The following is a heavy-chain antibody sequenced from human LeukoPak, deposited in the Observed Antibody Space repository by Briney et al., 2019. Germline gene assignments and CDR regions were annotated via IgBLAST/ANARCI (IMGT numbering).Heavy chain of an antibody. J-gene: IGHJ4*02. CDR2: VLIGSKLT. Sequence: GGSLRLSCAASRFTFSNYAMSWVRQAPGKGLEWVSSVLIGSKLTYHADSVKGRFIVSRDDSKSTLYLQMHSLRAEDTAVYYCVKRPASSDAYFEEWGRGTLVTVSS. CDR3: VKRPASSDAYFEE. V-gene: IGHV3-23*05. CDR1: RFTFSNYA. D-gene: IGHD2-2*01.